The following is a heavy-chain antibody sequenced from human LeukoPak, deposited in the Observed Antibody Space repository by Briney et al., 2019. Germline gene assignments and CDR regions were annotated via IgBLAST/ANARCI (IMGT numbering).Heavy chain of an antibody. Sequence: PSETLSLTCTVSGGSISSYYWSWIRQPPGKGLEWIGYIYYSGSSNYNPSLKSRVTISVDTSKNQFSLKLSSVTAADTAVYYCAREGHYDSSGYSVYDYWGQGTLVTVSP. CDR2: IYYSGSS. V-gene: IGHV4-59*01. CDR3: AREGHYDSSGYSVYDY. J-gene: IGHJ4*02. CDR1: GGSISSYY. D-gene: IGHD3-22*01.